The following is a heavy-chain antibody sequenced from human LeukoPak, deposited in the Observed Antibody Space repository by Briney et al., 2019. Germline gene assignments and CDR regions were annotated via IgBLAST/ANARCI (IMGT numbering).Heavy chain of an antibody. CDR3: ARDRYSGGWYQGHNWFDP. Sequence: SETLSLTCSVSGASVSNNYYYWHWLRQPPGRGLEWIGYIYYSGSTNYNPSLKSRVTISVDTSKDQFSLNLSSVTAADTAVYYCARDRYSGGWYQGHNWFDPWGQGTLVTVSS. CDR2: IYYSGST. CDR1: GASVSNNYYY. D-gene: IGHD6-19*01. J-gene: IGHJ5*02. V-gene: IGHV4-61*01.